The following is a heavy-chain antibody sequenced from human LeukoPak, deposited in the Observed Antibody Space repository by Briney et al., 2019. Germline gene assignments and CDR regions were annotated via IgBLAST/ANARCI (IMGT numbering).Heavy chain of an antibody. CDR3: ARPYSYGFDFDC. CDR1: GFTFSSYS. D-gene: IGHD5-18*01. J-gene: IGHJ4*02. V-gene: IGHV3-21*04. Sequence: GGSLRLSCAASGFTFSSYSMNWVRQAPGKGLEWVSSISSSSSYIYYADSVKGRFTISRDNSKNTLFLQMNSLRAEDTAVYYCARPYSYGFDFDCWGQGTLVTVSS. CDR2: ISSSSSYI.